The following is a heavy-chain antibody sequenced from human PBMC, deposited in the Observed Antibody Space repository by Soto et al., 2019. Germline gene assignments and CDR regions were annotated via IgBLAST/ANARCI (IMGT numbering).Heavy chain of an antibody. CDR2: ISYDAASE. CDR3: ARDSRRLQLGVIDF. CDR1: GVTLRAYG. V-gene: IGHV3-30*03. Sequence: QVQLVESGGGVAQTGRSLRLSCSASGVTLRAYGMHWVRQAPGKGLAWVADISYDAASEHYADSVKGRFSISRDNSNNTVSLHMNSLGPGDTAVYYCARDSRRLQLGVIDFWGQGTLVTVSS. D-gene: IGHD5-18*01. J-gene: IGHJ4*02.